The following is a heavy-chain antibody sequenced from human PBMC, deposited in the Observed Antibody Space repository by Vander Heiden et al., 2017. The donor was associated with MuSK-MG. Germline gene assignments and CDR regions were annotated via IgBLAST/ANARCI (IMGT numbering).Heavy chain of an antibody. D-gene: IGHD4-17*01. CDR2: IASDSSYI. CDR3: AMGHYGDLFDY. J-gene: IGHJ4*02. V-gene: IGHV3-21*01. Sequence: VQLLESGAGPVKPVGSPRPSCDSSVFTSTGYTMNLFPQTPGKGREWISSIASDSSYIYDAESVKGRFTSSRDNAKKPLFLEMNGLRADDTAIYDCAMGHYGDLFDYWGRGTLATVSS. CDR1: VFTSTGYT.